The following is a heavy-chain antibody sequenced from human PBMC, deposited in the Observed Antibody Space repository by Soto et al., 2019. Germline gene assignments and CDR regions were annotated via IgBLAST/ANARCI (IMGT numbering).Heavy chain of an antibody. Sequence: QVQLVQSGSEMKKPGASVKVSCKASGYTFTTFYMNWVRQAPGQGLEWVGWINPNSGGTSYAQNFQGRVTMTRDSSTSTASMELNSLTSDDTAVYYCTRGSTLFSSTWSRFDYWGQGTLVSVSS. CDR2: INPNSGGT. J-gene: IGHJ4*02. CDR3: TRGSTLFSSTWSRFDY. V-gene: IGHV1-2*02. D-gene: IGHD6-13*01. CDR1: GYTFTTFY.